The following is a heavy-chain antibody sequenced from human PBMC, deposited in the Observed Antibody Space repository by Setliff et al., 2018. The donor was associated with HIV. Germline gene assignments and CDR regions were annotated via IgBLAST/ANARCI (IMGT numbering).Heavy chain of an antibody. J-gene: IGHJ5*02. CDR3: AKGSGPPWFDP. CDR2: VTNTGDT. CDR1: GDSINAPFW. Sequence: PSETLSLTCTVSGDSINAPFWWSWIRQPAGKGLEWIGRVTNTGDTSYNPSLKSRVTISMDTSKNLFSLKLTSVTAADTAVYFCAKGSGPPWFDPWGQGTLVTVSS. V-gene: IGHV4-4*07. D-gene: IGHD3-3*01.